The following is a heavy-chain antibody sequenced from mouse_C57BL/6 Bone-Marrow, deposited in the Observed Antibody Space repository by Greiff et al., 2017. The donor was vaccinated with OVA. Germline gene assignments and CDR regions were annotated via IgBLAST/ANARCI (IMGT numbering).Heavy chain of an antibody. J-gene: IGHJ4*01. V-gene: IGHV1-59*01. CDR1: GYTFTSYW. CDR3: AREVGRGYFYYAMDY. CDR2: IDPSDSYT. Sequence: QVQLQQPGAELVRPGTSVKLSCKASGYTFTSYWMHWVKQRPGQGLEWIGVIDPSDSYTNYNQKFKGKATLTVDPSSSTAYMQLSSLTSEDSAVYYCAREVGRGYFYYAMDYWGQGTSVTVSS. D-gene: IGHD4-1*01.